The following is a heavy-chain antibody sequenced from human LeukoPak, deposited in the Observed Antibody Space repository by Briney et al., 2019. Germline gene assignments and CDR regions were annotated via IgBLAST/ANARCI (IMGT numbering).Heavy chain of an antibody. V-gene: IGHV3-7*03. CDR1: AFIFSGHW. J-gene: IGHJ5*01. D-gene: IGHD2-21*01. Sequence: GGSLRLSCEGSAFIFSGHWMNWIRQTPGKGLEWVASIKEDGSVRQYVDSVKGRFSISRDNTKGSLFLQLNSLRAEDTAVYYCARVWSEATNWFDSWGQGTLVTVSS. CDR2: IKEDGSVR. CDR3: ARVWSEATNWFDS.